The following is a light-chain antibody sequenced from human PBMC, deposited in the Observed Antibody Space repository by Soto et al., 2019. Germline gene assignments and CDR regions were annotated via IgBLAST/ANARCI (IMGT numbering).Light chain of an antibody. CDR2: KVS. Sequence: SPLSLPVTLGQPASISCRSSQSLVHSDGRTYLSWFQQRPGQSPRRLIYKVSNRDSGVPDRFSGGGSGTDLTLRISRVEAEDVGVYYCLVGTHGVTFGQGTRLEIK. V-gene: IGKV2-30*02. CDR3: LVGTHGVT. J-gene: IGKJ5*01. CDR1: QSLVHSDGRTY.